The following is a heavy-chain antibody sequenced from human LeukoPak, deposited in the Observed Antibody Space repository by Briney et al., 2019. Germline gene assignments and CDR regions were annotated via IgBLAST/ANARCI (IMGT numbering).Heavy chain of an antibody. CDR1: GFTFSSYG. CDR2: ISGSGGST. Sequence: GGSLRLSCAASGFTFSSYGMSWVRQAPGKGLEWDSAISGSGGSTYYADSVKGRFTISRDNSKNTLYLQMNSLRAEDTAVYYCAKLATVAGNTAEFRFGRFDDAFDIWGQGTMVTVSS. D-gene: IGHD6-19*01. J-gene: IGHJ3*02. CDR3: AKLATVAGNTAEFRFGRFDDAFDI. V-gene: IGHV3-23*01.